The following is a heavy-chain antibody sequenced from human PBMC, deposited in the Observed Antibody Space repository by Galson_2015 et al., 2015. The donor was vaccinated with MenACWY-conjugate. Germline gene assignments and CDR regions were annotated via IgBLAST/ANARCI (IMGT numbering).Heavy chain of an antibody. Sequence: SLRLSCAASGFPFSAYAMSWVRQAPGKGLEWVAHINQDGSEKYYVDSVEGRFTISRDNAKNSLYLQMNSLRAEDTAVFYCARHPSSSFDCRGQGTLVTVSS. CDR3: ARHPSSSFDC. CDR2: INQDGSEK. V-gene: IGHV3-7*03. J-gene: IGHJ4*02. D-gene: IGHD6-6*01. CDR1: GFPFSAYA.